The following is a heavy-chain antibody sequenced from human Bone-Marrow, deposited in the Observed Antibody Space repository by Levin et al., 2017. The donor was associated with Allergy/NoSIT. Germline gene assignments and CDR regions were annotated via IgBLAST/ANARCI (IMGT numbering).Heavy chain of an antibody. CDR1: GFTFRTHD. D-gene: IGHD5-18*01. CDR3: ARYNYEYNALDI. Sequence: GESLKISCAASGFTFRTHDMHWVRQGTGKGLEWVSTIGTAGDTYYPDSVRGRFTISRENAKNSLYLQMNGLSAGDTAVYYCARYNYEYNALDIWGQGIMVTVSS. J-gene: IGHJ3*02. CDR2: IGTAGDT. V-gene: IGHV3-13*01.